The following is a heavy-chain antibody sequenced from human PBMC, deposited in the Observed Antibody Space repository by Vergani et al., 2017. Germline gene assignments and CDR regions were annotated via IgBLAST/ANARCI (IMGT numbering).Heavy chain of an antibody. V-gene: IGHV3-33*06. CDR3: AKDLGGCSSISCSYYMDV. Sequence: QVQLVESGGGVVQPGRSLRLSCAASGFRFSSYGMNWVRQAPGKGLEWVAVIWYDGSNKYYADSVKGRFTISRYNSQNTVKLQMNSLRVDHTAVYYCAKDLGGCSSISCSYYMDVWGKGTTVTV. D-gene: IGHD2-2*01. CDR1: GFRFSSYG. J-gene: IGHJ6*03. CDR2: IWYDGSNK.